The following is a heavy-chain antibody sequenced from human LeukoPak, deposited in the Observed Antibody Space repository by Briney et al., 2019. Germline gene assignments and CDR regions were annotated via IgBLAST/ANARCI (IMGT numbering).Heavy chain of an antibody. V-gene: IGHV3-7*01. CDR2: LKQDGSEK. Sequence: GGSLGLSCAASGFTFSAYWMSWVRRAPGKGLEWVANLKQDGSEKYYVDSVKGRFTISRDNAKNSLYLQMNSLRGEDTAVYYCARDDGFYSASGIYQNYFDHWGQGILVTVSP. CDR1: GFTFSAYW. CDR3: ARDDGFYSASGIYQNYFDH. J-gene: IGHJ4*02. D-gene: IGHD3-10*01.